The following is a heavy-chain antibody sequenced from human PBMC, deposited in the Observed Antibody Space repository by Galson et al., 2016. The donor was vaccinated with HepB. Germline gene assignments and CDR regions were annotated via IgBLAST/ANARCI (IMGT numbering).Heavy chain of an antibody. Sequence: SLRLSCAVSGFAFSNYAMNWVRQAPGKGLEWVSGISDSGSTSYHTDSVKGRFTISRDSSKNTLYLQMNSLRAEDTAVYYCAKDRGLHHWFFDLWGRGTPVTVSS. J-gene: IGHJ2*01. CDR2: ISDSGSTS. V-gene: IGHV3-23*01. D-gene: IGHD2-15*01. CDR1: GFAFSNYA. CDR3: AKDRGLHHWFFDL.